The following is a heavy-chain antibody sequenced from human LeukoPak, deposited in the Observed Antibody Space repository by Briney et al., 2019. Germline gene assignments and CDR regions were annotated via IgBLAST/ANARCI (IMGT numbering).Heavy chain of an antibody. CDR2: IYHSGST. Sequence: SETLSLTCTVAGYSISCGYYWGWIRQPPGKGREGIGSIYHSGSTYYNPSLKSRATISVDTSKNQFSLKLSSVTAADTAVYYRARGWGLRERYSFDYWGQGTLVTVSS. CDR1: GYSISCGYY. D-gene: IGHD2-21*01. CDR3: ARGWGLRERYSFDY. J-gene: IGHJ4*02. V-gene: IGHV4-38-2*02.